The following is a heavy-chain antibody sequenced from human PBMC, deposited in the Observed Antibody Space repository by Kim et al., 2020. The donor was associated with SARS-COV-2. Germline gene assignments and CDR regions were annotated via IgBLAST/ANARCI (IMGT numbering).Heavy chain of an antibody. CDR1: GGTFSSYA. CDR2: IIPILGIA. V-gene: IGHV1-69*04. CDR3: ARDGVSQQWLVGPFYFDY. D-gene: IGHD6-19*01. Sequence: SVKVSCKASGGTFSSYAISWVRQAPGQGLEWMGRIIPILGIANYAQKFQGRVTITADKSTSTAYMELSSLRSEDTAAYYCARDGVSQQWLVGPFYFDYWGQGTLVTVSS. J-gene: IGHJ4*02.